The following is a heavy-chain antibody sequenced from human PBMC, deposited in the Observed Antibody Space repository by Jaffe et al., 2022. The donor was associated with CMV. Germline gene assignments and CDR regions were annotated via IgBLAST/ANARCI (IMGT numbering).Heavy chain of an antibody. CDR2: IYYSGST. CDR3: ARGYYDTAGYSSPFDH. Sequence: QVQLQESGPGLVKPSETLSLTCSVSGGSISSDYWSWIRQPPGKRLEWIGYIYYSGSTNYNPSLKSRVTISLDTSKNQFSLKLSSVTAADTAVYYCARGYYDTAGYSSPFDHWGQGILVTVAS. D-gene: IGHD3-22*01. J-gene: IGHJ4*02. CDR1: GGSISSDY. V-gene: IGHV4-59*01.